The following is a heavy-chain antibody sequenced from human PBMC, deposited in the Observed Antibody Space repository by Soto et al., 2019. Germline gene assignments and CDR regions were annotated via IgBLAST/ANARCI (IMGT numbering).Heavy chain of an antibody. CDR2: ISHDGSHK. D-gene: IGHD2-15*01. Sequence: QVQLVESGGGVVQPGRSLRLSCAASGFTFNSFTMHWVRQAPGKGLEWVAVISHDGSHKYSADSVKGRFTISRDDSKNTLYLQMSSLRVEDTAIYYCATWVERYFQDWGQGTLVTVSS. V-gene: IGHV3-30-3*01. CDR1: GFTFNSFT. CDR3: ATWVERYFQD. J-gene: IGHJ1*01.